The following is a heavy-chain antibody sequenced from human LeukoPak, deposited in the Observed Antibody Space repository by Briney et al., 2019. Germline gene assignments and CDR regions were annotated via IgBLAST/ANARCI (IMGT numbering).Heavy chain of an antibody. D-gene: IGHD4-23*01. J-gene: IGHJ4*02. CDR1: GDSVPSNSAA. Sequence: SQTLSLTCAISGDSVPSNSAAWNWIRQPPSRGLEWLGRTYYRSKWYNDFAVSVKSRITINPDTSKNQFSLQLNSVTPEDTAVYYCARSLHYGTNSGVDYWGQGTLVTVSS. CDR3: ARSLHYGTNSGVDY. CDR2: TYYRSKWYN. V-gene: IGHV6-1*01.